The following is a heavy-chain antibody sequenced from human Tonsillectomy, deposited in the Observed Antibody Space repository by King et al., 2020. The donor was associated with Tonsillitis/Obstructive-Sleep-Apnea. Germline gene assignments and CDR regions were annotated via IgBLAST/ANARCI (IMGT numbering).Heavy chain of an antibody. CDR1: GGTFSSYA. Sequence: VQLVESGAEVKKPGSSVKVSCKAPGGTFSSYAISWVRQAPGQGLEWMGGIIPIVGVANYAQNFQGRVTITADKSTSTAYMELSSLRSEDTAVYYCARGTYYDSSGYYHFDYWGQGTLVTVSS. CDR2: IIPIVGVA. V-gene: IGHV1-69*10. D-gene: IGHD3-22*01. J-gene: IGHJ4*02. CDR3: ARGTYYDSSGYYHFDY.